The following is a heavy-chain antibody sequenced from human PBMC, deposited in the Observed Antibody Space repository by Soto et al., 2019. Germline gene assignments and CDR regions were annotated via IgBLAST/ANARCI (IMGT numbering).Heavy chain of an antibody. J-gene: IGHJ6*02. V-gene: IGHV3-23*01. Sequence: EVQLLESGGGLVQPGGSLRLSCTASGFTFNNHAMNWVRLAPGKGLEWVSGISGSGDSTSYGASVRGRFTISRDNSKNMLYLQRNSLRADDTAVYLCAKGHDFWICYSDYYGMYVWGQGTTVTVSS. D-gene: IGHD3-3*01. CDR2: ISGSGDST. CDR1: GFTFNNHA. CDR3: AKGHDFWICYSDYYGMYV.